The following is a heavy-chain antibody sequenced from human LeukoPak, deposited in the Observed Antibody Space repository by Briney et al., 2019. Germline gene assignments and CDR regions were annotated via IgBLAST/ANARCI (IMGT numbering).Heavy chain of an antibody. CDR1: GYTFTSYD. Sequence: GASVKVSCKASGYTFTSYDINWVRQATGQGLEWMGWMNPHSGNTGYAQKFQGRVTITRNTSRSTAYMELSSLRSEDTAVYYCARALRGIYCSSTSCFKYYYYMDVWGKGTTVTVSS. CDR2: MNPHSGNT. D-gene: IGHD2-2*01. V-gene: IGHV1-8*03. CDR3: ARALRGIYCSSTSCFKYYYYMDV. J-gene: IGHJ6*03.